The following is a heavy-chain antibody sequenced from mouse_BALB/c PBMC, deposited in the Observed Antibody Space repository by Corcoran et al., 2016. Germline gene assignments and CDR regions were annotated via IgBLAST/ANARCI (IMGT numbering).Heavy chain of an antibody. V-gene: IGHV9-3-1*01. Sequence: QIQLVQSGPELKKPGETVKISCTASGYTFTTYGMNWVKQAPGKGLKWMGWINTYTGEPTYADDFKGRFAFSLETSASTAYLQINNLKNEDTATYFWASYGSSRAWLAYWGQGTLVTVSA. D-gene: IGHD1-1*01. CDR2: INTYTGEP. J-gene: IGHJ3*01. CDR3: ASYGSSRAWLAY. CDR1: GYTFTTYG.